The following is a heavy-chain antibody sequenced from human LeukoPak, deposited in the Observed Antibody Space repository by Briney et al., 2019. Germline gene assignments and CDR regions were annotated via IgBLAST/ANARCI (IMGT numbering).Heavy chain of an antibody. V-gene: IGHV4/OR15-8*01. D-gene: IGHD1-14*01. CDR2: IYHTGGA. CDR1: GVPIASHSW. J-gene: IGHJ4*02. CDR3: AYNRDFALDN. Sequence: PSETPSLTCAVSGVPIASHSWWSWVRQPPGKGLEWIGEIYHTGGANYKPSLKSRVTMSVDTSNNHFSLKLTSVTATDTAVYFCAYNRDFALDNWGQGTLVTVSS.